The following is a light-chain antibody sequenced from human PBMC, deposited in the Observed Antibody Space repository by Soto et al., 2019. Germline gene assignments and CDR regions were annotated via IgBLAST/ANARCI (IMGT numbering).Light chain of an antibody. Sequence: DIVMTQSPDSLAVSLGERATINCKSSQSVLYSSKNKNYLSWYQHRPGLPPKLLIYWASTRESGVPDRFSGSGSGTDFTLTISRLQAEDVAVYYCQQYFGSPPTFGQGTKVEIK. CDR2: WAS. CDR3: QQYFGSPPT. J-gene: IGKJ1*01. V-gene: IGKV4-1*01. CDR1: QSVLYSSKNKNY.